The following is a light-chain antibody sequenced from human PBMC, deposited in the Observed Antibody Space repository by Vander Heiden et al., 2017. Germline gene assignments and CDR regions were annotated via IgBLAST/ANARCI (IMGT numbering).Light chain of an antibody. V-gene: IGLV3-1*01. CDR2: QDS. CDR3: QAWDSSTAHVV. CDR1: KLGDKY. J-gene: IGLJ2*01. Sequence: SSELTQPPSVPVSPGQTASITCSGDKLGDKYACWYQQKPGQSPVLVIYQDSKRPSGIPERFSGSNSGNTATLTISGTQAMDEADYYCQAWDSSTAHVVFGGGTKLTVL.